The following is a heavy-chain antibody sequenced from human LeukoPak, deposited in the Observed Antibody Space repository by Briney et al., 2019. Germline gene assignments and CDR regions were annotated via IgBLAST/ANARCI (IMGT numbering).Heavy chain of an antibody. V-gene: IGHV4-38-2*02. CDR2: IYHSGSI. J-gene: IGHJ6*03. CDR3: ARFNYYYYYMDV. Sequence: SETLSLTCTVSGYSISSGYYWGWIRQPPGKGLEWIGSIYHSGSIYYNPSLKSRVTISVDTSKNQFSLKLSSVTAADTAVYYCARFNYYYYYMDVWGKGTTVTVSS. CDR1: GYSISSGYY.